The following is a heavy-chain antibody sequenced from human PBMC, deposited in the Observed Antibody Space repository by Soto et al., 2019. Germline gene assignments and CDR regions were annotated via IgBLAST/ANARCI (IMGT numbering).Heavy chain of an antibody. CDR3: AKTAEAVAGNVYGY. D-gene: IGHD6-19*01. CDR1: GFTFSNYA. CDR2: IGGGGGST. J-gene: IGHJ4*02. V-gene: IGHV3-23*01. Sequence: EVQLLESGGGLVQPGGSLRLSCAASGFTFSNYAMGWVRQAPRKGLEWVSSIGGGGGSTNYADSVKGRFTISRDNSKNTLFLQMNSLRADDTAVYYCAKTAEAVAGNVYGYWGQGTLVTVSS.